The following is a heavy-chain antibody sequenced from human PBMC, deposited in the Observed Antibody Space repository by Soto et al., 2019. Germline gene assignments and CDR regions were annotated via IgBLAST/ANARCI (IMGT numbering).Heavy chain of an antibody. Sequence: PGGSLRLSCAVSGFTVSNNYMSWVRQAPGKGLEWVSVVYSGDFAYYADSVKGRFTTSRDTSTNTVYLHMNSLRAEDTAVYLCAKRQQLVRYLYGMDVWGQGTTVTVSS. CDR1: GFTVSNNY. CDR2: VYSGDFA. J-gene: IGHJ6*02. D-gene: IGHD6-13*01. CDR3: AKRQQLVRYLYGMDV. V-gene: IGHV3-53*01.